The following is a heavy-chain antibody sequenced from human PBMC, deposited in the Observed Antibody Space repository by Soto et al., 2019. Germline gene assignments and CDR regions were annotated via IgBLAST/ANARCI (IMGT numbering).Heavy chain of an antibody. V-gene: IGHV4-59*04. J-gene: IGHJ4*02. Sequence: SETLSLTCTVSGGSISSYYWSWIRQPPGKGLQWIGSIYYNGNAYYNPSLKSRVSMSVDTSKNQFSLKLVSVTAADTAVYYCARHFVAVVIKGWGYWGQGTLVTVSS. CDR2: IYYNGNA. CDR3: ARHFVAVVIKGWGY. D-gene: IGHD3-10*01. CDR1: GGSISSYY.